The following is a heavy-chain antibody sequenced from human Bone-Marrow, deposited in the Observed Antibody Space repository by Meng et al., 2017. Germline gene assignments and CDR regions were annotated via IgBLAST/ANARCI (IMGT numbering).Heavy chain of an antibody. CDR1: VGSISSSNW. V-gene: IGHV4-4*02. CDR3: ARVRVEYWYFDL. Sequence: PSGTLSRPCAGSVGSISSSNWWSWVRQPPGKGLEWIGEIYHSGSTNYNPSLKSRVTISVDKSKNQFSLKLSSVTAADTAVYYCARVRVEYWYFDLWGRGTLVTVSS. CDR2: IYHSGST. J-gene: IGHJ2*01.